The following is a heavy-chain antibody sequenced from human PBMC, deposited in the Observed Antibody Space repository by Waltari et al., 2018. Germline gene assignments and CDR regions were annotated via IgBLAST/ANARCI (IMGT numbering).Heavy chain of an antibody. CDR2: INQEGSEK. V-gene: IGHV3-7*01. D-gene: IGHD6-13*01. CDR3: TRGGDDSSWYWRN. Sequence: EVQLVESGGGLVQPGGSLRLSCAASGFTFSKNWMTGVRQAPGKGLEWGANINQEGSEKYSVESVKGRFTISRDNAKNSLYLQLNSLRADDTAVYYCTRGGDDSSWYWRNWGQGTLVTVSS. J-gene: IGHJ4*02. CDR1: GFTFSKNW.